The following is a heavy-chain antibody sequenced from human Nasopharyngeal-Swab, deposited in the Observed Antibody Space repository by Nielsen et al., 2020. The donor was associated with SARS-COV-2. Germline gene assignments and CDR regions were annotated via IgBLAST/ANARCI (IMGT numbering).Heavy chain of an antibody. J-gene: IGHJ4*02. CDR3: ARVSSSGWDRGYFDY. D-gene: IGHD6-19*01. V-gene: IGHV3-21*01. CDR1: GFTLSSYS. CDR2: ISSSSYI. Sequence: GEPLKISCEASGFTLSSYSMNWVRQAPGKGLEWASSISSSSYIYYADSVKGRFTISRDNAKNSLYLQMNSLRAEDTAVYYCARVSSSGWDRGYFDYWGQGTLVTVSS.